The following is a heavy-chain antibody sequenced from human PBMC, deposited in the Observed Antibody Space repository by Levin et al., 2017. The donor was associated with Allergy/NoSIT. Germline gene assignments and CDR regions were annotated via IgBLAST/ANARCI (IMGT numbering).Heavy chain of an antibody. CDR2: ISGSGGST. Sequence: PGESLKISCAASGFTFSSYAMSWVRQAPGKGLEWVSAISGSGGSTYYADSVKGRFTISRDNSKNTLYLQMNSLRAEDTAVYYCANAPSFQDSSSWDFDYWGQGTLVTVSS. J-gene: IGHJ4*02. CDR3: ANAPSFQDSSSWDFDY. D-gene: IGHD6-13*01. CDR1: GFTFSSYA. V-gene: IGHV3-23*01.